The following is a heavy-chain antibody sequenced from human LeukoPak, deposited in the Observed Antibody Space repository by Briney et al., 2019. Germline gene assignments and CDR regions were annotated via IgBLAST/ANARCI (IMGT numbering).Heavy chain of an antibody. Sequence: GGSLRLSCAASGFNFITYSMHWVRQAPGKGLEWVVVIRYDGSNKYFADPVKGRFTISRANSNNTLYLQMNSLRAEDTAVYYCAKDRELRVVASFDYWGQGTLVTVSS. V-gene: IGHV3-30*02. J-gene: IGHJ4*02. D-gene: IGHD3-10*01. CDR2: IRYDGSNK. CDR1: GFNFITYS. CDR3: AKDRELRVVASFDY.